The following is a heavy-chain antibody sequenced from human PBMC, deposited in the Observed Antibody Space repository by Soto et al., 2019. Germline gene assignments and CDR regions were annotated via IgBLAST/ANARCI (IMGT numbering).Heavy chain of an antibody. V-gene: IGHV3-15*01. D-gene: IGHD3-16*01. J-gene: IGHJ3*01. Sequence: GSLRLSCAASGFAFKYARMTWVRQAPGKGLEWVGHIRSNIDGATTAYAAPVKGRFTISRDESKNTVDLQMNSLITEDTAVHYCTTDWGSGTHYARAFDVWGQGTMVTVSS. CDR1: GFAFKYAR. CDR3: TTDWGSGTHYARAFDV. CDR2: IRSNIDGATT.